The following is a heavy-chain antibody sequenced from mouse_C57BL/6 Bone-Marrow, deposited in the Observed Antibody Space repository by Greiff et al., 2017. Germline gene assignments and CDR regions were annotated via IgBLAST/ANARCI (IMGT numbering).Heavy chain of an antibody. V-gene: IGHV5-9-1*02. D-gene: IGHD1-1*01. CDR3: TRGDYYGSSYGDYFDY. CDR1: GFTFSSYA. J-gene: IGHJ2*01. CDR2: ISSGGDYI. Sequence: EVKVVESGEGLVKPGGSLKLSCAASGFTFSSYAMSWVRQTPEKRLEWVAYISSGGDYIYYADTVKGRFTISRDNARNTLYLQMSSLKSEDTAMYYCTRGDYYGSSYGDYFDYWGQGTTLTVSS.